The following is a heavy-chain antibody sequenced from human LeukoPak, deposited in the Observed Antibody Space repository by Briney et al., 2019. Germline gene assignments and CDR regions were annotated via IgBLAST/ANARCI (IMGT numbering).Heavy chain of an antibody. D-gene: IGHD3-9*01. J-gene: IGHJ5*02. V-gene: IGHV3-30*18. CDR2: ISYDGSNK. CDR1: GFTFSSYG. Sequence: GRSLRLSCAASGFTFSSYGMHWVRQAPGKGLEWVAVISYDGSNKYYADSVKGRFTISRDNSKNTLYLQMNSLRAEDTAVYYCAKDREFGGAYYDILTGYYSLNWFDPWGQGTLVTVSS. CDR3: AKDREFGGAYYDILTGYYSLNWFDP.